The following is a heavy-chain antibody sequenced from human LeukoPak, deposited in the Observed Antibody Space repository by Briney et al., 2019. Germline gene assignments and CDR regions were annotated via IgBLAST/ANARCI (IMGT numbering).Heavy chain of an antibody. D-gene: IGHD1-1*01. Sequence: PGGSLRLSCAASGFTFSKFSMHWVRQAPGKGLEWVSVIYSGGSTYYADSVKGRFTISRDNSKNTLYLQMNSLRAEDTAVYYCARTGTKTPYDYWGQGTLVTVSS. CDR3: ARTGTKTPYDY. V-gene: IGHV3-66*01. CDR1: GFTFSKFS. J-gene: IGHJ4*02. CDR2: IYSGGST.